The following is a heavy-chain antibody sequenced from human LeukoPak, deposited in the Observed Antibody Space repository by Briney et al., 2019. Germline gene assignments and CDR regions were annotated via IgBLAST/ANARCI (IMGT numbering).Heavy chain of an antibody. J-gene: IGHJ6*03. D-gene: IGHD2-2*02. CDR1: GFTFSSYA. Sequence: GGSLRLSCAASGFTFSSYAMSWVRQAPGKGLEWVSAISGSGGSTYYADSVKGRFTISRDNSKNTLYLQMNSLRAEDTALYYCARYCSSTSCYRGHYYYMDVWGKGTTVTVSS. CDR3: ARYCSSTSCYRGHYYYMDV. V-gene: IGHV3-23*01. CDR2: ISGSGGST.